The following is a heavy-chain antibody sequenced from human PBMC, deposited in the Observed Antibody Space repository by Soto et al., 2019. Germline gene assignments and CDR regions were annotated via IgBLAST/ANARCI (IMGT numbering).Heavy chain of an antibody. CDR2: ISYDGSNN. J-gene: IGHJ4*02. V-gene: IGHV3-30*18. CDR1: GFTFSSYG. D-gene: IGHD3-16*01. Sequence: GGSLRLSCAASGFTFSSYGMHWARQAPGKGLEWVAVISYDGSNNYYADSVKGRFSISRDNSKNTLFLQMNSLRAEDTAVYYCAKNIGRGGASRGVLPYWGQGVWAPVSS. CDR3: AKNIGRGGASRGVLPY.